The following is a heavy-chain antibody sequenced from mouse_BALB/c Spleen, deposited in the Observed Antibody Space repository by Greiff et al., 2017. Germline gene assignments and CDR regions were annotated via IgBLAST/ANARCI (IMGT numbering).Heavy chain of an antibody. V-gene: IGHV1-69*01. CDR3: ARPTTAAWFAY. CDR1: GYTFTDYW. CDR2: IDTSDSYT. D-gene: IGHD1-2*01. Sequence: LQQPGAELVMPGASVKMSCKASGYTFTDYWMHWVKQRPGQGLEWIGAIDTSDSYTSYNQKFKGKATLTVDESSSTAYMQLSSLTSEDSAVYYCARPTTAAWFAYWGQGTLVTVSA. J-gene: IGHJ3*01.